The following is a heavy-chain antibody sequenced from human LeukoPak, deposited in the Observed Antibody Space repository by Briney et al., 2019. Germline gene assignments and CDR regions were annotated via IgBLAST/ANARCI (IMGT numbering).Heavy chain of an antibody. J-gene: IGHJ4*02. V-gene: IGHV4-31*03. Sequence: PSETLSLTCTVSGGSISIGGYYWSWIRQHPGKGLEWIGYIYYSGSTYYNPSLKSRVTISVDTSKNQFSLKLSSVTAADTAVYYCARGTLNYFDYWGQGTLVTVSS. CDR3: ARGTLNYFDY. CDR2: IYYSGST. CDR1: GGSISIGGYY.